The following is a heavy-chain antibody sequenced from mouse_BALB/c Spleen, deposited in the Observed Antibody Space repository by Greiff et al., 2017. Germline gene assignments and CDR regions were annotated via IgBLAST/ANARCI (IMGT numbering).Heavy chain of an antibody. CDR1: GYSITSDYA. J-gene: IGHJ2*01. CDR2: ISYSGST. D-gene: IGHD2-4*01. CDR3: ARFDDYDVTFDY. Sequence: EVQLQQSGPGLVKPSQSLSLTCTVTGYSITSDYAWNWIRQFPGNKLEWMGYISYSGSTSYNPSLKSRISITRDTSKNQFFLQLNSVTTEDTATYYCARFDDYDVTFDYWGQGTTLTVSS. V-gene: IGHV3-2*02.